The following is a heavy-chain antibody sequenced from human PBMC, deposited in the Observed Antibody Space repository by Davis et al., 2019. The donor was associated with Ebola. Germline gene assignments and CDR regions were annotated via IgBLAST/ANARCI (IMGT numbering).Heavy chain of an antibody. CDR2: IDGPTTNT. CDR3: SSWVSSHFDF. D-gene: IGHD6-13*01. V-gene: IGHV3-23*05. J-gene: IGHJ4*02. Sequence: GEPLKISCAASGFTFRNYAMMWVRQAPGKGLEWVSTIDGPTTNTHYGDSVKGRFTISRDNSKNTLFLQMDSLRPEDTAMYYCSSWVSSHFDFWGRGTLVTVSS. CDR1: GFTFRNYA.